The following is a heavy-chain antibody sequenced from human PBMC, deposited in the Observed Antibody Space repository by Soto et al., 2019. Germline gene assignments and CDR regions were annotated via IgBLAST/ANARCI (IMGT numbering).Heavy chain of an antibody. CDR2: IIPIFGTA. Sequence: SSVKVSCKASGGTFSSYAISWVRQAPGQGLEWMGGIIPIFGTANYAQKFQGRVTITADESTSTAYMELSSLRSEDTAVYYCARARKISSGRPLYSSSWYNRLDLSGQGTLVPVSS. D-gene: IGHD6-13*01. CDR3: ARARKISSGRPLYSSSWYNRLDL. CDR1: GGTFSSYA. V-gene: IGHV1-69*13. J-gene: IGHJ5*02.